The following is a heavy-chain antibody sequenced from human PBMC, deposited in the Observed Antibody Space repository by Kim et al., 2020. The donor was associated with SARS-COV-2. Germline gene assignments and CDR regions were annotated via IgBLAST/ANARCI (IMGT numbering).Heavy chain of an antibody. CDR2: INHSGTT. CDR1: GGSFSGYF. CDR3: ARTLYSDTMTGFLEVDAFDI. D-gene: IGHD3-9*01. Sequence: SETLSLTCAVYGGSFSGYFWSWIRQPPGKGLEWIGEINHSGTTNYDPSLKSRVTISVDTSKNQFSLKLSSLTAADTAVYYCARTLYSDTMTGFLEVDAFDISSQGTMVTVSS. V-gene: IGHV4-34*01. J-gene: IGHJ3*02.